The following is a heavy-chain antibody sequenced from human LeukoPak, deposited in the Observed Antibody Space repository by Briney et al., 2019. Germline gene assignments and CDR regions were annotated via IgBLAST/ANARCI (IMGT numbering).Heavy chain of an antibody. D-gene: IGHD2-15*01. V-gene: IGHV4-61*05. CDR2: IYYSGST. Sequence: PSETLSLTCTVSGVSIYISTYYWVWIRQPPGKGLEWIGYIYYSGSTNYNPSLKSRVTISVDTSKNQFSLKLSSVTAADTAVYYCARRQNCSGGSCYHNWFDPWGQGTLVTVSS. CDR1: GVSIYISTYY. J-gene: IGHJ5*02. CDR3: ARRQNCSGGSCYHNWFDP.